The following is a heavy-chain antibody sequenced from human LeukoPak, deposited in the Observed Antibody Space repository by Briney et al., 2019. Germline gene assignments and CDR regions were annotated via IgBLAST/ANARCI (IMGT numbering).Heavy chain of an antibody. V-gene: IGHV1-18*01. Sequence: ASVKVSCKASGYTFTSYGISWVRQAPGQGLEWMGWISAYNGNTNYAQKLQGRVTMTTDTSTSTAYMELRSLRSDDTAVYYCAREIRDYYDSSGYYYYFDYWGQGTLVTVSS. CDR2: ISAYNGNT. J-gene: IGHJ4*02. CDR1: GYTFTSYG. D-gene: IGHD3-22*01. CDR3: AREIRDYYDSSGYYYYFDY.